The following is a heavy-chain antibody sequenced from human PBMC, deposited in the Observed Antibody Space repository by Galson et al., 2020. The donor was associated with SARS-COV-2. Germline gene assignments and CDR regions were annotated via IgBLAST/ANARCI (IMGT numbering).Heavy chain of an antibody. CDR3: ASYSGSYYMFDY. Sequence: SGPTLVKPTETLTLTCTVSGFSLSNARMGVSWIRQPPGKALEWLAHTFSNEEKSYSTSLKSRLTISKDTSKSQVVLTMTNMDPVDSATYYCASYSGSYYMFDYWGQGTLVTVSS. CDR2: TFSNEEK. D-gene: IGHD1-26*01. CDR1: GFSLSNARMG. V-gene: IGHV2-26*01. J-gene: IGHJ4*02.